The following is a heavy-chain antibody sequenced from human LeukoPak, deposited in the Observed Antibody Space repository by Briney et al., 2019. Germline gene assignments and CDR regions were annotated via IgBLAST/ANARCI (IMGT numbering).Heavy chain of an antibody. CDR1: EYSFTSYW. D-gene: IGHD2-15*01. Sequence: GESLKISCKGSEYSFTSYWIGWVRQMHGKGLEWMGIIYPGDSDTRYSPSFQGQVTISADKPISTAYLQWSSLKASDTAMYYCARCIPGYCSGGSCSNWFDPWGQGTLVTVSS. CDR2: IYPGDSDT. J-gene: IGHJ5*02. V-gene: IGHV5-51*01. CDR3: ARCIPGYCSGGSCSNWFDP.